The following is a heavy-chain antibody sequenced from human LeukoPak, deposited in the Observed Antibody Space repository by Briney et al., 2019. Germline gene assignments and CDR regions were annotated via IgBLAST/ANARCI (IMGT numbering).Heavy chain of an antibody. D-gene: IGHD5-18*01. Sequence: SETLTLTCTVSGVSINTYYWSWIRQAAGKGLEWIGRIYISGRTNYNPSLHSRVTMSVDTSRNQFSLKLRSVTAADTAVYYCAREASDTAMATYYFDYWGQGTLVTVSS. CDR1: GVSINTYY. CDR2: IYISGRT. J-gene: IGHJ4*02. V-gene: IGHV4-4*07. CDR3: AREASDTAMATYYFDY.